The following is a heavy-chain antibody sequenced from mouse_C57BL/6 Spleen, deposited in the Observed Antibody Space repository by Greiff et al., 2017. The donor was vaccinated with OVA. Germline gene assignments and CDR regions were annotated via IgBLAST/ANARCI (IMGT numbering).Heavy chain of an antibody. D-gene: IGHD4-1*01. V-gene: IGHV1-26*01. CDR2: INPNNGGT. J-gene: IGHJ2*01. CDR1: GYTFTDYS. Sequence: VQLQQSGPELVKPGASVKISCKASGYTFTDYSMNWVKQSHGKSLEWIGDINPNNGGTSYNEKFKGKATLTVDKSSSTAYMELRRLTSEVIAVYVSARGTGTFDYWGQGTTLTVSS. CDR3: ARGTGTFDY.